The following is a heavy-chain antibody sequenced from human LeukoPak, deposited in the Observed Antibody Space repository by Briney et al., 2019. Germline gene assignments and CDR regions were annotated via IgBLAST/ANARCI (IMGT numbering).Heavy chain of an antibody. D-gene: IGHD5-18*01. J-gene: IGHJ4*02. CDR2: IYSGDRT. V-gene: IGHV3-66*01. CDR3: ARDGEYSYGYGFDY. CDR1: GFTFSSYS. Sequence: GGSLRLSCAASGFTFSSYSMSWVRQAPGKALEWVSVIYSGDRTYYADSVKGRFTISRDTSKNTVYLQMNSLRPEETAVYYCARDGEYSYGYGFDYWGQGTLVTVSS.